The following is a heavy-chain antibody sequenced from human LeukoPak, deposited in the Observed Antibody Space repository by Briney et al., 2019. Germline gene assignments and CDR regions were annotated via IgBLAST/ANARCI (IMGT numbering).Heavy chain of an antibody. CDR3: ARAQYYYDSSGYFDY. CDR2: IIPIFGTA. J-gene: IGHJ4*02. D-gene: IGHD3-22*01. CDR1: GGTFSSYA. V-gene: IGHV1-69*05. Sequence: SVKVSCKASGGTFSSYAISWVRQAPGQGLEWMGRIIPIFGTANYAQKFQGRVTITTDESTSTAYMELSSLRSEDTAVYYCARAQYYYDSSGYFDYWGQRTLVTVSS.